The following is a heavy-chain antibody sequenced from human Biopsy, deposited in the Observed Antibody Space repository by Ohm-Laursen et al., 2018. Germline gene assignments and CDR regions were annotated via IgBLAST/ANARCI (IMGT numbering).Heavy chain of an antibody. CDR2: VHHEGRA. CDR3: ARLTGDPSY. J-gene: IGHJ4*02. V-gene: IGHV4-34*01. D-gene: IGHD7-27*01. CDR1: GGSYSGYY. Sequence: SETLSLTCAVYGGSYSGYYWGWIRQPPGKGLEWIGEVHHEGRANYNPSLKSQVTISGDMSTKQFSRKRSGVTAADTAVFYCARLTGDPSYWGQGILVTVPS.